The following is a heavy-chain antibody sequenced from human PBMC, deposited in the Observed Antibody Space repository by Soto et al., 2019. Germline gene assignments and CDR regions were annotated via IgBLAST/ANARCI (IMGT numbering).Heavy chain of an antibody. V-gene: IGHV4-39*07. J-gene: IGHJ4*02. CDR3: ARIRFFDY. CDR1: GGSVSNSNYY. CDR2: IYYRGRS. Sequence: SETLSLTCPVSGGSVSNSNYYWGWIRQSPVKGLEWIGRIYYRGRSYSNPSVKSRVTMSVDTSKNQFSLKLSSVTAADTAVYYCARIRFFDYWGQGTLITVSS.